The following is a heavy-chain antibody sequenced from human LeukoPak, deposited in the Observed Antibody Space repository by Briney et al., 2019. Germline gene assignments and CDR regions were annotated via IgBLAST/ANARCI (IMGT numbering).Heavy chain of an antibody. D-gene: IGHD3-10*01. V-gene: IGHV3-53*01. J-gene: IGHJ4*01. Sequence: GGSLRLSCAASGLTVSSNYMSWVRQAPGKGLEWVSVIYSGGSTYYADSVKGRFTISRDNSKNTLYLQMNSLRAEDTAAYYCARRRLDYGSGSYLDYWGHGTLVTVSS. CDR2: IYSGGST. CDR3: ARRRLDYGSGSYLDY. CDR1: GLTVSSNY.